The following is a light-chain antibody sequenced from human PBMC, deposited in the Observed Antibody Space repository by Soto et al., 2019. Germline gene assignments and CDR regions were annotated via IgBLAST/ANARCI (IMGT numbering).Light chain of an antibody. CDR2: AAS. J-gene: IGKJ5*01. V-gene: IGKV1-39*01. CDR1: QSISYY. Sequence: DIQMTQSPSSLSASVGDRVTITCRASQSISYYLNWYQQKPGKAPELLIYAASSLQSGVPSRFSGSGSGTDFTLTISSLQPEDFATYYCQQSYTNLITLGKGTRLDIK. CDR3: QQSYTNLIT.